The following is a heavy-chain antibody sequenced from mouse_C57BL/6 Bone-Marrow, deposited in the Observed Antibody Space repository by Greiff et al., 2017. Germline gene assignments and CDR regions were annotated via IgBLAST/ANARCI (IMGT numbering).Heavy chain of an antibody. CDR1: GYTFTSYW. D-gene: IGHD2-3*01. Sequence: ASGYTFTSYWMHWVKQRPGQGLEWNGRIHPSDSDTNYNQKFKGKATLTVDKSSSTAYMHLSSLTSEDSAVYYCAIGWLLRGAYWGQGTLVTVSA. CDR3: AIGWLLRGAY. V-gene: IGHV1-74*01. J-gene: IGHJ3*01. CDR2: IHPSDSDT.